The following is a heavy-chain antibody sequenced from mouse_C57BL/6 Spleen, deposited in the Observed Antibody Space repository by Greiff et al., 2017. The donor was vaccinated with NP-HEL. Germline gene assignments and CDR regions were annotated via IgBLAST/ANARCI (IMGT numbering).Heavy chain of an antibody. J-gene: IGHJ3*01. Sequence: AAGGVDFSRYWMSWVRRAPGKGLEWIGEINPDSSTINYAPSLKDKFIISRDNAKNTLYLQMSKVRSEDTALYYCARRDYGSLFAYWGQGTLVTVSA. CDR2: INPDSSTI. CDR3: ARRDYGSLFAY. CDR1: GVDFSRYW. D-gene: IGHD1-1*01. V-gene: IGHV4-1*01.